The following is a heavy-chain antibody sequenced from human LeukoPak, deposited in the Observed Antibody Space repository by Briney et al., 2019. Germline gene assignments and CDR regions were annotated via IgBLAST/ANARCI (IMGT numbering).Heavy chain of an antibody. D-gene: IGHD1-26*01. V-gene: IGHV4-4*07. Sequence: PSETLSLTCTVSGGSISSYSWSWIRQPAGKGLEWIGRIYTSGSTNYNPSLKSRVTMSVDTSKNQFSLKLSSVTAADTAVYYCARDQDSGSYLSWFDPWGQGTLVTVSS. J-gene: IGHJ5*02. CDR2: IYTSGST. CDR1: GGSISSYS. CDR3: ARDQDSGSYLSWFDP.